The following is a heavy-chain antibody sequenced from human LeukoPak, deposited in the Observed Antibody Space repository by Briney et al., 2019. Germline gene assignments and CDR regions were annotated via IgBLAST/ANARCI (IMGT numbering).Heavy chain of an antibody. CDR1: GFTYSHNG. Sequence: GGSLRLSCVASGFTYSHNGMHWVRQAPGKGLEWVAFIQYDGNTIFYADSVRGRFTIFRDNAKDSVYLQMNSLRAEDSATYYCVREGFYFFDFWGQGTLVTVSS. V-gene: IGHV3-30*02. CDR2: IQYDGNTI. J-gene: IGHJ4*01. CDR3: VREGFYFFDF.